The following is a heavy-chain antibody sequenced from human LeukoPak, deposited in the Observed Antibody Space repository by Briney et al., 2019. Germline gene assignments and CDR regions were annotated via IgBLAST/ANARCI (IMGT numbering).Heavy chain of an antibody. CDR2: ISGSGGST. CDR1: GFTFSSYA. D-gene: IGHD6-19*01. J-gene: IGHJ3*02. V-gene: IGHV3-23*01. Sequence: PGGSLRLSCAASGFTFSSYAMSWVRQAPGKGLEWVSAISGSGGSTYYADSVKGRFTISRDNSKNTLYLQMNSLRAEDTAVYYCAKDTTYSSGWWQHDAFDIWGQGTMVTVSS. CDR3: AKDTTYSSGWWQHDAFDI.